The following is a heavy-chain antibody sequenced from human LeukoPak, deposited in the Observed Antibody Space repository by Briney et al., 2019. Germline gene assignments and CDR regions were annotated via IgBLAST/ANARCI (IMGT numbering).Heavy chain of an antibody. CDR2: ISNSGCT. V-gene: IGHV4-59*11. CDR3: GRDALVGYFSYYYMDV. CDR1: GGSISSHY. D-gene: IGHD2-15*01. Sequence: PSETLSLTCTVSGGSISSHYWTWIRQSPVKGLEWIGDISNSGCTSYNPSLKSRVTISIDTSKNQFSLKLSSVTAADTAVYYCGRDALVGYFSYYYMDVWGKGTTVTASS. J-gene: IGHJ6*03.